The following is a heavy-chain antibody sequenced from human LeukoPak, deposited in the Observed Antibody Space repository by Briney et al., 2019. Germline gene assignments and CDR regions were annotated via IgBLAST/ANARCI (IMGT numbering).Heavy chain of an antibody. CDR2: ISSSSRNT. V-gene: IGHV3-21*01. J-gene: IGHJ4*02. D-gene: IGHD3-3*01. CDR1: GFTFSTYS. Sequence: GGSLRLSCAVSGFTFSTYSMTWVRQAPGKGLEWVSSISSSSRNTYYADSVKGRFTISRDNAKNSLYLQMNSLRAEDTAVYYCARGGTFGVDISDYWGQGTLVTVSS. CDR3: ARGGTFGVDISDY.